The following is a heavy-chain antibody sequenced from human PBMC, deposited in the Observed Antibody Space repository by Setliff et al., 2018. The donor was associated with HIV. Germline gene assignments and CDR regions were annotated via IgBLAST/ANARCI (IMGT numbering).Heavy chain of an antibody. D-gene: IGHD5-18*01. CDR3: AILDVDTTMVIYYGMDV. V-gene: IGHV3-11*04. Sequence: PGGSLRLSCAASGFTFSDYYMSWIRQAPGKGLEWVSYISSSGSTVYYADSAKGRFTISRDNAKNSLYLQMNSLRAEDTAVYYCAILDVDTTMVIYYGMDVWGQGTTVTVSS. CDR1: GFTFSDYY. CDR2: ISSSGSTV. J-gene: IGHJ6*02.